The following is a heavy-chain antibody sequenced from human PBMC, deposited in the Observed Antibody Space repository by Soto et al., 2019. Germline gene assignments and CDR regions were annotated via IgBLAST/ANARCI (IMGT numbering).Heavy chain of an antibody. J-gene: IGHJ4*02. V-gene: IGHV4-39*01. CDR2: IYYSGST. Sequence: QLQLQESGPGLVKPSETLSLTCTVSGGSIDKSTYYWCWIRQPPGQGLEWIGSIYYSGSTYYYPSFKSRVTISVDTSRNQFSLKLSSVTAADTAVYYCARHHESGWYGYWGQGTLVTVSS. CDR3: ARHHESGWYGY. D-gene: IGHD6-19*01. CDR1: GGSIDKSTYY.